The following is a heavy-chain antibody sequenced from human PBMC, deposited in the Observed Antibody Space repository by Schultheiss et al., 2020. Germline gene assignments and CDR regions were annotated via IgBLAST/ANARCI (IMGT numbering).Heavy chain of an antibody. CDR3: ARVGFYDLDH. CDR2: ISYDGSNK. CDR1: GFTFGDYA. D-gene: IGHD2/OR15-2a*01. J-gene: IGHJ4*02. V-gene: IGHV3-30*04. Sequence: GGSLRLSCTTSGFTFGDYAMSWFRQAPGKGLEWVAVISYDGSNKYYADSVKGRFTISRDNSKNTLYLQMNSLKTEDTAVYYCARVGFYDLDHWGLGTLVTVSS.